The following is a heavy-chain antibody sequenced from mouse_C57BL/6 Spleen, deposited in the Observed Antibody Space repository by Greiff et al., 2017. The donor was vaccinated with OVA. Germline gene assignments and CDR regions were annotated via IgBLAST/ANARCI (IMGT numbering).Heavy chain of an antibody. V-gene: IGHV10-1*01. CDR2: IRSKSNNYAT. CDR1: GFSFNTYA. Sequence: EVKLVESGGGLVQPKGSLKLSCAASGFSFNTYAMNWVRQAPGKGLEWVARIRSKSNNYATYYADSVKDRFTISRDDSESMLYLQMNNLKTEDTAMYYCVRSNAYYYAMDYWGQGTSVTVSS. CDR3: VRSNAYYYAMDY. J-gene: IGHJ4*01.